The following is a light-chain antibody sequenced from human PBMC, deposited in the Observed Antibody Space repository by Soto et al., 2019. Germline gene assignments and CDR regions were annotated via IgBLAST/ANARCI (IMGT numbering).Light chain of an antibody. V-gene: IGKV3-15*01. CDR3: QHYNNWIT. J-gene: IGKJ5*01. Sequence: EIVMTQSPATLSVSPGERATLSCRASQSVSSNLAWYQQKPGQAPRLLIYGASTRATGIPARFSGSGSGTEFTLPISSLQSEDFAVYYCQHYNNWITFGQGTRLEIK. CDR2: GAS. CDR1: QSVSSN.